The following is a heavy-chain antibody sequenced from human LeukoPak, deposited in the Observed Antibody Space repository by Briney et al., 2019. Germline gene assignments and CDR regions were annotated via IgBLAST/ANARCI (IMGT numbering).Heavy chain of an antibody. CDR2: ISAGNGNT. D-gene: IGHD3-16*02. V-gene: IGHV1-3*01. Sequence: ASVKVSCKASGYTFTSYAMHWVRQAPGQRLEWMGWISAGNGNTKYSQKFQGRVTITRDTSASTAYMELSSLRSEDTAVYYCARGVGDYVWGSYRYSLTFDPWGQGTLVTVSS. J-gene: IGHJ5*02. CDR1: GYTFTSYA. CDR3: ARGVGDYVWGSYRYSLTFDP.